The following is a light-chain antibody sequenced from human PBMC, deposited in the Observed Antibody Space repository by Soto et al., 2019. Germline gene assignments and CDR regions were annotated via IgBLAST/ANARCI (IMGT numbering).Light chain of an antibody. Sequence: QAVVTQEPSFSVSPGGTVTLTCGLTSGSVSTNYYPSWYQQTPGQAPRTLIYSTNIRSSGVPDRFSGSILGNKAALTITGAQADDESDYYCCSYAGSYTFVFGSGTKVTVL. J-gene: IGLJ1*01. CDR1: SGSVSTNYY. V-gene: IGLV8-61*01. CDR2: STN. CDR3: CSYAGSYTFV.